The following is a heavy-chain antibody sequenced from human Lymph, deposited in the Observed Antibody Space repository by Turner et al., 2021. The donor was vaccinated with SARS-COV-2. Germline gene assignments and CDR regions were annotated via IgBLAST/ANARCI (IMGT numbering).Heavy chain of an antibody. Sequence: EVQLVESGGGVVQPGGSLRLPFEASGFTFDDDALHWVRQGPGKGLEWVSLISGDGGSTYYADSVKGRFTISRDDSKNSLYLQINSLRTEDTALYYCAKEGLSGRRLQFVPYFAYWGQGTLVSVSS. CDR2: ISGDGGST. CDR3: AKEGLSGRRLQFVPYFAY. V-gene: IGHV3-43*02. CDR1: GFTFDDDA. D-gene: IGHD5-12*01. J-gene: IGHJ4*02.